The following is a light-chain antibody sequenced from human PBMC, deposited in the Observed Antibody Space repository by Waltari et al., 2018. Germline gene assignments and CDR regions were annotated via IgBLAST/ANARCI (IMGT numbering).Light chain of an antibody. V-gene: IGLV2-14*03. CDR3: SSYITTNTLEL. J-gene: IGLJ3*02. CDR2: NVS. Sequence: QSALTQPASVSGSPGQSITISCTGTSSDVGTYNYVSWYQQHPGKAPKLLIYNVSYRPSGVSYRFSGAKSGNTASLTISVLQAEYEADYYCSSYITTNTLELFGGGTSLTVL. CDR1: SSDVGTYNY.